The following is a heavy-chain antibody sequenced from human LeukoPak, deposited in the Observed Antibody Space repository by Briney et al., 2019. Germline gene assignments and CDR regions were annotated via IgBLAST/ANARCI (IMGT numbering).Heavy chain of an antibody. V-gene: IGHV1-24*01. CDR3: ARDHGSATSDPTDNWFDP. J-gene: IGHJ5*02. Sequence: GASVKVSCKVSGYTLTELSMHWVRQAPGKGLEWMGGFDPEDGETIYAQKFQGRVTMTRDMSTSTVYMELSSLRSEDTAVYYCARDHGSATSDPTDNWFDPWGQGTLVTVSS. CDR1: GYTLTELS. CDR2: FDPEDGET.